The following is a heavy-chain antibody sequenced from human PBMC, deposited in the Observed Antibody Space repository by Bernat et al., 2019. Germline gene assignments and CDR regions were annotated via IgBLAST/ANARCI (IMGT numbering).Heavy chain of an antibody. CDR2: ISSSSSYI. V-gene: IGHV3-21*01. D-gene: IGHD5-12*01. J-gene: IGHJ4*02. CDR3: ASSLEYSGYDTDLATDY. CDR1: GFTFSSYS. Sequence: EVQLVESGGGLVKPGGSLRLSCAASGFTFSSYSMNWVRQAPGKGLEWVSSISSSSSYIYYAASVKGRFTSSRDNAKNSLYLQLNSLRAEDTAVDYCASSLEYSGYDTDLATDYWGQGTLVTVSS.